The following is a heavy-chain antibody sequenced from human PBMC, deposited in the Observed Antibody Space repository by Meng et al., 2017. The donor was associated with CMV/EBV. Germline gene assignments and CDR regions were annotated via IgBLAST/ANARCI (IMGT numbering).Heavy chain of an antibody. J-gene: IGHJ6*02. Sequence: GGSLRLSCAASGFTFSSYAMSWVRQAPGKGLEWVSAISGSGGSTYYADAVKGRFTISRDNAKNSLYLQMNSLRAEDTAVYYCARDPHPYDFWSGYYNPFYYYGMDVWGQGTTVTVSS. CDR2: ISGSGGST. CDR3: ARDPHPYDFWSGYYNPFYYYGMDV. V-gene: IGHV3-23*01. CDR1: GFTFSSYA. D-gene: IGHD3-3*01.